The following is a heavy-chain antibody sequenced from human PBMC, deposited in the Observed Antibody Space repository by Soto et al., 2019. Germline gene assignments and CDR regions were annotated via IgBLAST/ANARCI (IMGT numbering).Heavy chain of an antibody. CDR3: ARESDWSGYFVF. V-gene: IGHV4-59*01. CDR1: GGSISSSY. J-gene: IGHJ4*02. CDR2: IYYNRKT. D-gene: IGHD3-3*01. Sequence: SETLSLTCTVSGGSISSSYWSWVRQTPGKTLECIGYIYYNRKTDYNPSLKSRVTISVDTSKSQVSLKLTSVSAADTAVYYCARESDWSGYFVFWGQGSPVTVSS.